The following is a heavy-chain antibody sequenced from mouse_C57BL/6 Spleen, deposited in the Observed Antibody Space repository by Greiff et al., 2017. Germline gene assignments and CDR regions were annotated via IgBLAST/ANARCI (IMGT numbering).Heavy chain of an antibody. CDR1: GFTFSSYA. CDR3: TRDLLDV. CDR2: ICSGGDYI. J-gene: IGHJ1*03. Sequence: EVQGVESGEGLVKPGGSLKLSCAASGFTFSSYAMSWVRQTPEKRLEWVAYICSGGDYIYYADTVKGRFTIARDNARNTLYLQMRSLKSEDTAMYYCTRDLLDVWGTGTTVTVS. V-gene: IGHV5-9-1*02.